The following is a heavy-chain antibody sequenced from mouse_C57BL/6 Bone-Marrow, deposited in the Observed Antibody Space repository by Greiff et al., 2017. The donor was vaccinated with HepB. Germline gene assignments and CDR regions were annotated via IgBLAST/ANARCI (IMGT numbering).Heavy chain of an antibody. CDR2: IYPGSGNT. CDR1: GYTFTDYY. CDR3: ARGTTVVAPNWYFDV. D-gene: IGHD1-1*01. V-gene: IGHV1-76*01. J-gene: IGHJ1*03. Sequence: VMLVESGAELVRPGASVKLSCKASGYTFTDYYINWVKQRPGQGLEWIARIYPGSGNTYYNEKFKGKGTLTAEKSSSTAYMQLSSLTSEDSAVYFCARGTTVVAPNWYFDVWGTGTTVTVSS.